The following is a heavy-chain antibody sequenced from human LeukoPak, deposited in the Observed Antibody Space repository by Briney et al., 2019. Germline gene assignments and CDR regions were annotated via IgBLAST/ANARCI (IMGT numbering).Heavy chain of an antibody. V-gene: IGHV3-7*03. CDR2: VNRDGSET. CDR3: ARNNGMDV. J-gene: IGHJ6*02. Sequence: GSLRLSCAASGFALSSHWMTWVRQVPGRGPEWVANVNRDGSETYYLDSVKGRFTISKDNAKNSLYLQMNILRAEDTALYHCARNNGMDVWGQGTTVIVSS. CDR1: GFALSSHW.